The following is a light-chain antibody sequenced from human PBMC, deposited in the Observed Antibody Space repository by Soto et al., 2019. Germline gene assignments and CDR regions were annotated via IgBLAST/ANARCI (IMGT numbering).Light chain of an antibody. CDR1: QGISSS. V-gene: IGKV1-8*01. CDR2: AAS. Sequence: IRITTSPSSFSASTEDRGINTCWASQGISSSVAWYQQKPGKARKLLIYAASTLQRGVTSRFSGSGSGTDVTLTNSCLQCEDVATYYCQQYDSYPLTFGGGTKVEIK. J-gene: IGKJ4*01. CDR3: QQYDSYPLT.